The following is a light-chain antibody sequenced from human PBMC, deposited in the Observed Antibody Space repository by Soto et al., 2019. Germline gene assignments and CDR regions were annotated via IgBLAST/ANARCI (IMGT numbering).Light chain of an antibody. CDR2: GAS. CDR1: QSFSSN. CDR3: QQYNNWPWT. V-gene: IGKV3-15*01. Sequence: EIVMTQSPATLSVSPGERATLSCRASQSFSSNLAWYQQKPGQAPRLLIYGASTRATGIQARFSGSGSGTEFTLTISGLQSEDLAFYYCQQYNNWPWTFGQGTKVEIK. J-gene: IGKJ1*01.